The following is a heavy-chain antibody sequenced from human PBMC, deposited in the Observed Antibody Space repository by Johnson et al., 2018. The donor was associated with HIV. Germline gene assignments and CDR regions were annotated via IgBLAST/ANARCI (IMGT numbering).Heavy chain of an antibody. CDR2: IYSGDNT. CDR3: ARVSLAYSYGYDALDF. J-gene: IGHJ3*01. CDR1: RLSVSKNY. V-gene: IGHV3-66*02. Sequence: LRLSCAASRLSVSKNYMSWVRQAPGKGLEWVSLIYSGDNTKYADSVKGRFTISRDNSKNTLFLQMNSLRPEDTAVYFCARVSLAYSYGYDALDFWGQGTMVTVSS. D-gene: IGHD5-18*01.